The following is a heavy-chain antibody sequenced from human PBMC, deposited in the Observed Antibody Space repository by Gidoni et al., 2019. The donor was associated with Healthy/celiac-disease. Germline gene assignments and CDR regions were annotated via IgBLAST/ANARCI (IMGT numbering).Heavy chain of an antibody. Sequence: EVQLVESGGGLVQPGRSLRLSCTASGFTFGDYAMSWFRQAPGKGLEWVGFIRSKAYGGTTEYAASVKGRFTISRDDSKSIAYLQMNSLKTEDTAVYYCTRDLRYYYYGMDVWGQGTTVTVSS. CDR1: GFTFGDYA. J-gene: IGHJ6*02. V-gene: IGHV3-49*03. CDR2: IRSKAYGGTT. CDR3: TRDLRYYYYGMDV.